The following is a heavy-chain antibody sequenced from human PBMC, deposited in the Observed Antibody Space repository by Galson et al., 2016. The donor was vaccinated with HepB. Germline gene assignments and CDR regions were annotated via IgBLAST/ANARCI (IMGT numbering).Heavy chain of an antibody. CDR1: GFAFDDYA. CDR3: AKPLTLLRGVLAS. D-gene: IGHD3-10*01. CDR2: ISWNSGNI. V-gene: IGHV3-9*03. Sequence: SLRLSCAASGFAFDDYAMHWVRQAPGKGLEWVSGISWNSGNIGYVDSVKGRFTISRDNAKKSLFLQMNSLRPEDMALYYCAKPLTLLRGVLASWGQGTLVTVSS. J-gene: IGHJ5*02.